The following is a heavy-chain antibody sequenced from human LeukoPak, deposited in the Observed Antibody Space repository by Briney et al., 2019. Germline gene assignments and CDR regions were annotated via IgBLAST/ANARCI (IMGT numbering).Heavy chain of an antibody. J-gene: IGHJ4*02. CDR2: ISPADSDT. CDR1: GYTFTTYW. CDR3: ARAYSSGYYDY. V-gene: IGHV5-51*01. Sequence: GESLKISCAGSGYTFTTYWIGWVRQMPGKGLEWMGIISPADSDTRYSPSFQGQVTMSADKSISTAYLQWNSLKASDTAMYYCARAYSSGYYDYWGQGTLVTVSS. D-gene: IGHD6-19*01.